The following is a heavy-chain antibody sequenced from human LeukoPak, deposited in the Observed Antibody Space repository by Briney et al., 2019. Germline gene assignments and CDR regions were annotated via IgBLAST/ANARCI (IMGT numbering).Heavy chain of an antibody. Sequence: SETLSLTCTVSGGSISSSSYYWGWIRQPPGKGLEWIGSIYYSGSTYYNPSLKSRVTISVDTSKNQFSLKLSSVTAADTAVYYCARAPVTITMIVVVITNFDYWGQGTLVTVSS. CDR2: IYYSGST. J-gene: IGHJ4*02. CDR3: ARAPVTITMIVVVITNFDY. D-gene: IGHD3-22*01. CDR1: GGSISSSSYY. V-gene: IGHV4-39*01.